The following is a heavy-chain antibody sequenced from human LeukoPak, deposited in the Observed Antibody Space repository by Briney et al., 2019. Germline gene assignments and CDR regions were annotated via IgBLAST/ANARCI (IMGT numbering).Heavy chain of an antibody. D-gene: IGHD3-16*01. Sequence: GGSLRLSCAASGFTFSHAWMSWVRQAPGKGLEWVGRIKSKTAGGTTDYAAPVKGRFSVSRDDSKSTPYLQMNSLKSEDTGVYYCTTIGDYWGLGTQVTVSS. CDR1: GFTFSHAW. CDR2: IKSKTAGGTT. J-gene: IGHJ4*02. CDR3: TTIGDY. V-gene: IGHV3-15*01.